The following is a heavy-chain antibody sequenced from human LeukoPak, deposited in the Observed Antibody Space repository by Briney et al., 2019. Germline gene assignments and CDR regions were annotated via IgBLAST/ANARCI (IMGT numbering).Heavy chain of an antibody. J-gene: IGHJ4*02. V-gene: IGHV3-7*01. CDR3: AREAFRVVVPAAEIDY. CDR1: GFTFSSYW. D-gene: IGHD2-2*01. Sequence: PGGPLRLSCAASGFTFSSYWMSWVRQAPGKGLEWVANIKQDGREKHYVDSVKGRFTISRDNAKNSLYLQTNSLRAEDTAVYYCAREAFRVVVPAAEIDYWGQGTLVTVTS. CDR2: IKQDGREK.